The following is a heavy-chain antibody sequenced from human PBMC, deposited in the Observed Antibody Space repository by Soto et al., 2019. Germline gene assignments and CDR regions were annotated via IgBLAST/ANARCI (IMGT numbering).Heavy chain of an antibody. J-gene: IGHJ4*02. D-gene: IGHD3-16*02. Sequence: QVQLVQSGAEVKKPGASVKVSCKASGYTFTAYYVHWVRQSPGQGLEWMGWINTTTGGTNSAQKFQGRVTMTRDTSITTAYLELNRLTSDDTAVYYCARDTYRNFDYWGQGTLVTASP. CDR2: INTTTGGT. V-gene: IGHV1-2*02. CDR3: ARDTYRNFDY. CDR1: GYTFTAYY.